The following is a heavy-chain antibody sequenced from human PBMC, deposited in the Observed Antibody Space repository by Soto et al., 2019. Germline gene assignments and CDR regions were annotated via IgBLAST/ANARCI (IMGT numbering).Heavy chain of an antibody. J-gene: IGHJ6*02. CDR3: ARGPYCGGDCYTWTLDKGGMDV. D-gene: IGHD2-21*02. CDR2: IIPIFGTA. Sequence: SVKVSCKASGGTFSSYAISWVRQAPGQGLEWMGGIIPIFGTANYAQKFQGRVTITADESTSTAYMELSSLRSEDTAVYYCARGPYCGGDCYTWTLDKGGMDVWGQGTTVNVS. V-gene: IGHV1-69*13. CDR1: GGTFSSYA.